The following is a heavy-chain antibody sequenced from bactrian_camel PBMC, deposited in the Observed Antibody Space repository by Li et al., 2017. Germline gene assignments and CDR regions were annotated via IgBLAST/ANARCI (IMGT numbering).Heavy chain of an antibody. Sequence: VQLVESGRGSVQPGGSLRLSCAASGFTFSDYAMSWVRQAPGKELEWVSSISAREFKYYADSVKGRFTVSRDNAKNTLYLQLNNLNPEDTAMYYCAADPDYGLAYVFAYWGQGTQVTVS. CDR1: GFTFSDYA. V-gene: IGHV3S31*01. J-gene: IGHJ4*01. CDR3: AADPDYGLAYVFAY. CDR2: ISAREFK. D-gene: IGHD5*01.